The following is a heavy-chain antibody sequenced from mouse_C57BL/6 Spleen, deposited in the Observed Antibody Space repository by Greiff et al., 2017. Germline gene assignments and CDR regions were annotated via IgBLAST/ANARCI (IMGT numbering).Heavy chain of an antibody. CDR2: ISYSGST. Sequence: VQLKESGPGLAKPSQTLSLTCSVTGYSITSDYWTWIRKFPGNKLEYMGYISYSGSTYYNPSLKSRITIIRDTSKNQYYLRLNSVTTEDTATYYCARAAPGTGFDYWGQGTTLTVSS. CDR1: GYSITSDY. J-gene: IGHJ2*01. CDR3: ARAAPGTGFDY. D-gene: IGHD2-14*01. V-gene: IGHV3-8*01.